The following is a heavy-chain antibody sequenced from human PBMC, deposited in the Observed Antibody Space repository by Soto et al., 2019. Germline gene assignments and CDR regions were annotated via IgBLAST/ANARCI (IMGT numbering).Heavy chain of an antibody. Sequence: EASVKVSCKASGYTFTSYGISWVRQAPGQGLEWMGWISAYNGNTNYAQKLQGRVTMTTDTSTSTAYMELRSLRSDDTAVYYCARNLGSSGSPGFDIWGQGTMVTVSS. D-gene: IGHD6-19*01. J-gene: IGHJ3*02. CDR3: ARNLGSSGSPGFDI. V-gene: IGHV1-18*01. CDR1: GYTFTSYG. CDR2: ISAYNGNT.